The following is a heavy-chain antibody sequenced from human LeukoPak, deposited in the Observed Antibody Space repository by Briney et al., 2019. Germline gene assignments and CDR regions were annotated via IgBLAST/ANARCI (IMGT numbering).Heavy chain of an antibody. J-gene: IGHJ4*02. CDR1: GFTFNAYS. CDR3: ARDMRGAKY. Sequence: GSLRLSCAASGFTFNAYSMGWVRQAPGKGLEWVSIISRASESIFYADSVKGRFTISRDNAKNSLFLQMNSLRAEDTAVYYCARDMRGAKYWGQGTLVTVSS. D-gene: IGHD1-26*01. V-gene: IGHV3-21*01. CDR2: ISRASESI.